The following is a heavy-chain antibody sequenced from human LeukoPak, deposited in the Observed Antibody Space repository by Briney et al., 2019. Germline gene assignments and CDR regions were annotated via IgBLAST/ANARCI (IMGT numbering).Heavy chain of an antibody. Sequence: GGSLRLSCAASGFTFSNYEMNWVRQAPGKGLEWVSYISSSGSTIYYADSVKGRFTISRDNAKNSLYLQMNSLRAEDTAVYYCAQIYTYGSSQFGYWGQGTVVTVST. CDR2: ISSSGSTI. J-gene: IGHJ4*02. CDR3: AQIYTYGSSQFGY. D-gene: IGHD5-18*01. V-gene: IGHV3-48*03. CDR1: GFTFSNYE.